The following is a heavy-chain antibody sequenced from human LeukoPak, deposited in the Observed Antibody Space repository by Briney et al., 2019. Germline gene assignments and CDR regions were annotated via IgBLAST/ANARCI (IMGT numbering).Heavy chain of an antibody. D-gene: IGHD6-19*01. CDR3: ARAVAGTGYFDY. Sequence: SETLSLTCTVSDGSISSSSYYWGWIRQPPGKGLEWIGSIYYSGSTYYNPSLKSRVTISVDTSKNQFSLKLSTVTAADTAVYYCARAVAGTGYFDYWGQGTLVTVSS. V-gene: IGHV4-39*01. CDR1: DGSISSSSYY. CDR2: IYYSGST. J-gene: IGHJ4*02.